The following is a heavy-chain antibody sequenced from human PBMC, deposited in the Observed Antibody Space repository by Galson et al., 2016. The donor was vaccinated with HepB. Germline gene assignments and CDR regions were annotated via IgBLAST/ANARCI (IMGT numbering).Heavy chain of an antibody. Sequence: SLRLSCAASGFSFSTYWMSWARQAPGKGLEWVSSISTSSSYIYYVHSVKGRFTISRDNAKNSLFLQMNNLRAEDTAVYFCVGEDRYSSSARWYFDFWGRGTLVTVSA. J-gene: IGHJ2*01. CDR1: GFSFSTYW. CDR2: ISTSSSYI. CDR3: VGEDRYSSSARWYFDF. D-gene: IGHD6-19*01. V-gene: IGHV3-21*01.